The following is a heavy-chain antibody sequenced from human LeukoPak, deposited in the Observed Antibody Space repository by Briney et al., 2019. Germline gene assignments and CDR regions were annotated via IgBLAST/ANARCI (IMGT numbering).Heavy chain of an antibody. J-gene: IGHJ3*01. V-gene: IGHV3-23*01. CDR1: GFTFSSYA. CDR2: ITGTGGHT. CDR3: AKVRDTREWYKDAFDV. Sequence: GSLRLSCAASGFTFSSYAMSWVRQAPGKGLEWVSAITGTGGHTYYVASVQGRFTVSRDNSRNTLYLQMSSPRGEDSAIYYCAKVRDTREWYKDAFDVWGQGTRVTVSS. D-gene: IGHD3-3*01.